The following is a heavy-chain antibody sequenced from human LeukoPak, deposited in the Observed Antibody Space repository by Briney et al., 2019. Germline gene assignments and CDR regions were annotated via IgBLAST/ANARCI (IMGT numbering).Heavy chain of an antibody. D-gene: IGHD1-1*01. Sequence: PGGSLRLSCAASGFTFSDYYMSWIRQAPGKGLEWVSYISSSGSTIYYADSVKGRFTISRDNAKNSLYLQMNSLRAEDTAVYYCARDHPKLERATDYWGQGTLVTVSS. CDR3: ARDHPKLERATDY. CDR2: ISSSGSTI. J-gene: IGHJ4*02. V-gene: IGHV3-11*04. CDR1: GFTFSDYY.